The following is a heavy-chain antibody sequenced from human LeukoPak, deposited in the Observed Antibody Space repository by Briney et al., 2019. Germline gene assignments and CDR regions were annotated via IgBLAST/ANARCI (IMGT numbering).Heavy chain of an antibody. D-gene: IGHD3-16*01. Sequence: PGGSLRLSCAASGFTFSASAMHWVRQASGKGLEWVGRIRNKTNNYATSYAASVKGRFTISRDDSKNTAYLQMNSLKTEDTAVYYCTRPLGGSGNWGQGTLVTVSS. CDR3: TRPLGGSGN. CDR2: IRNKTNNYAT. V-gene: IGHV3-73*01. CDR1: GFTFSASA. J-gene: IGHJ4*02.